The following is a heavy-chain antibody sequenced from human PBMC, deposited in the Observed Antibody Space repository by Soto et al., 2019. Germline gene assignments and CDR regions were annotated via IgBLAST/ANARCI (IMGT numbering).Heavy chain of an antibody. D-gene: IGHD5-12*01. J-gene: IGHJ6*02. Sequence: GGSLRLSCAASGFTFSSYAMSWVHQAPGKGLEWVSAISGSGDSTYYADSVKGRFTISRDNSKNTLYLQMNSLRAEDTAVYYCAKPVAVIVATICMDVWGQGTTVTVSS. V-gene: IGHV3-23*01. CDR2: ISGSGDST. CDR1: GFTFSSYA. CDR3: AKPVAVIVATICMDV.